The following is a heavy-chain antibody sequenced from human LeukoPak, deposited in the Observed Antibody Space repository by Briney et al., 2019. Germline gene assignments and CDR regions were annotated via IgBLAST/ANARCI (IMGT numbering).Heavy chain of an antibody. CDR2: ISGSGGNT. Sequence: GGSLRLSCAASGFTFSSYAMNWVRQAPGQGLEWVSGISGSGGNTYYGDSVKGRFTISRDNSKNTLYLQMNSLRAEDTAVYYCAKCGSGSTVYVDVWGKGTTVTVSS. V-gene: IGHV3-23*01. D-gene: IGHD1-26*01. CDR3: AKCGSGSTVYVDV. J-gene: IGHJ6*03. CDR1: GFTFSSYA.